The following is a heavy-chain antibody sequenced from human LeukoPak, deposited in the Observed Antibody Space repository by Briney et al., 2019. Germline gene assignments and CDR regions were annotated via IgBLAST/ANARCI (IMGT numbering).Heavy chain of an antibody. CDR3: ARRGWTYGMDV. D-gene: IGHD6-19*01. J-gene: IGHJ6*02. V-gene: IGHV4-59*08. Sequence: SETLSLTCTVSGGSISSYYWSWIRQPPGKGLEWIGYIYYSGSTNYNPSLKSRVTISVDTSKNQFSLKLSSVTAADTAVYYCARRGWTYGMDVWGQGTTVTVSS. CDR1: GGSISSYY. CDR2: IYYSGST.